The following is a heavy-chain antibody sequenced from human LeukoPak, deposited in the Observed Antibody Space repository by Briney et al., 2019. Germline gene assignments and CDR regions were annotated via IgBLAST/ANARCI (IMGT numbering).Heavy chain of an antibody. V-gene: IGHV3-23*01. J-gene: IGHJ4*02. Sequence: GGSLRLSCAASGFTFSSYAMSWVRQAPGKGLEWVSAISGSGGSTYYADSMKGRFTISRDNSKNTLYLQMNSLRAEDTAVYYCAKTVCSGGNCYGNYFDYWGQGTLVTVSS. CDR2: ISGSGGST. D-gene: IGHD2-15*01. CDR1: GFTFSSYA. CDR3: AKTVCSGGNCYGNYFDY.